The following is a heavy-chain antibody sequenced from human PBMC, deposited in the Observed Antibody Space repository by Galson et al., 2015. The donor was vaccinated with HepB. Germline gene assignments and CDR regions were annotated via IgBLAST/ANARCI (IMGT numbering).Heavy chain of an antibody. J-gene: IGHJ6*02. Sequence: SLRLSCAASGFTFSSYAMHWVRQAPGKGLEWVAVISYDGSNKYYADSVKGRFTISRDNSKNTLYLQMNSLRAEDTSVYYCARERKGRDTLRYFDWSYYYYGIDVWGQGTTVTVSS. CDR2: ISYDGSNK. V-gene: IGHV3-30-3*01. CDR1: GFTFSSYA. D-gene: IGHD3-9*01. CDR3: ARERKGRDTLRYFDWSYYYYGIDV.